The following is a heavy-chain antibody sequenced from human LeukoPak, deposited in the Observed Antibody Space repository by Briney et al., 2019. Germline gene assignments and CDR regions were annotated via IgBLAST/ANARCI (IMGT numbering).Heavy chain of an antibody. D-gene: IGHD3-22*01. J-gene: IGHJ4*02. Sequence: SVKVSCKASGGTFRLYAISWVRQAPGQGLEWMGGIIPIFGTANYAQKFQGRVTIPADESTSTAYMELSSLRSEDTAVYYCARAGYYDSSGSPLRYWGQGTLVTVSS. V-gene: IGHV1-69*13. CDR1: GGTFRLYA. CDR3: ARAGYYDSSGSPLRY. CDR2: IIPIFGTA.